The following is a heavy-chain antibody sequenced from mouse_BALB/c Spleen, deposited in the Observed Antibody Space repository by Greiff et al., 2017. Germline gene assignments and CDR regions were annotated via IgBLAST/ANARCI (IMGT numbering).Heavy chain of an antibody. CDR2: ISSGGST. CDR1: GFTFSSYA. J-gene: IGHJ2*01. CDR3: ARGIYYDYDEGYFDY. V-gene: IGHV5-6-5*01. Sequence: EVKVVESGGGLVKPGGSLKLSCAASGFTFSSYAMSWVRQTPEKRLEWVASISSGGSTYYPDSVKGRFTIPRDNARNILYLQMSSLRSEDTAMYYCARGIYYDYDEGYFDYWGQGTTLTVSS. D-gene: IGHD2-4*01.